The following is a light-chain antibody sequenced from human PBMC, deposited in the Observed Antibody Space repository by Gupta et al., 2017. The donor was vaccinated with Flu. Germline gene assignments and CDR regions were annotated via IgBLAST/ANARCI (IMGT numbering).Light chain of an antibody. CDR2: GAS. CDR1: QSVSIN. J-gene: IGKJ2*01. V-gene: IGKV3-15*01. Sequence: EIVMTQSPATLSVSPGERATLSCRASQSVSINLAWYQQKPGQAPRLHIYGASSRATGFPARFSASGSGSELTLTISSLQSEDLAVYYCHQYHDWPYTFGQGTKLEIK. CDR3: HQYHDWPYT.